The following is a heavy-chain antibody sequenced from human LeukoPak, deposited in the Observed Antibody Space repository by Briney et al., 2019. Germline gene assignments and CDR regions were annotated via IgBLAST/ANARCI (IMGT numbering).Heavy chain of an antibody. Sequence: ASVKVSCKASGYTFTSYDISWVRQAPGQGLEWMGWISAYNGNTNYAQKLQGRVTMTTDTSTSTAYMELRSLRSDDTAVYYCARDGRGIVVVPAAIVEDAFDIWGQGTMVTVSS. CDR3: ARDGRGIVVVPAAIVEDAFDI. D-gene: IGHD2-2*02. CDR1: GYTFTSYD. V-gene: IGHV1-18*01. CDR2: ISAYNGNT. J-gene: IGHJ3*02.